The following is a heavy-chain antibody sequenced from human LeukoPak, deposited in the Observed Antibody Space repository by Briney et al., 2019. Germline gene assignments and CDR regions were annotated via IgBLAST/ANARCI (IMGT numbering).Heavy chain of an antibody. CDR3: ARGRPANGGAFDI. V-gene: IGHV1-69*13. J-gene: IGHJ3*02. D-gene: IGHD3-10*01. Sequence: SVKVSCKASGGAFSSYAISWVRQAPGQGLEWMGGIIPIFGTANYAQKFQGRVTITADESTSTAYMELSSLRSEDTAVYYCARGRPANGGAFDIWGQGTMVTVSS. CDR2: IIPIFGTA. CDR1: GGAFSSYA.